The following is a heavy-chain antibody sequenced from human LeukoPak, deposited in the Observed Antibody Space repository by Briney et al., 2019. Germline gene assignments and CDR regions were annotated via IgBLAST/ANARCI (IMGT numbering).Heavy chain of an antibody. CDR2: ISYDGSNK. D-gene: IGHD3-22*01. Sequence: QPGRSLRLSCAASGFTFSSYGMHWVRQAPGKGLEWVAVISYDGSNKYYADSVKGRFTISRDNSKNTLYLQMNSLRAEDTAVYYCAKFSGHYYDSSGYKKSLYYYYYGMDVWGQGTTVTVSS. J-gene: IGHJ6*02. CDR3: AKFSGHYYDSSGYKKSLYYYYYGMDV. V-gene: IGHV3-30*18. CDR1: GFTFSSYG.